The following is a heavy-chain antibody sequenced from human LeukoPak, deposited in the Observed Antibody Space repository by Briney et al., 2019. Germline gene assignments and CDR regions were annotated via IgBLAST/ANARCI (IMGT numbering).Heavy chain of an antibody. Sequence: ASVRVSCKASGYTFASYGISWARQAPGQGLEWMGWISGHNGNTNYAQKFQGRVTMTTDTSTSTAYMELRSLRSDDTAVYYCARAHSGTWLYSMYWGQGTLVTVSS. V-gene: IGHV1-18*01. CDR1: GYTFASYG. CDR3: ARAHSGTWLYSMY. J-gene: IGHJ4*02. D-gene: IGHD1-26*01. CDR2: ISGHNGNT.